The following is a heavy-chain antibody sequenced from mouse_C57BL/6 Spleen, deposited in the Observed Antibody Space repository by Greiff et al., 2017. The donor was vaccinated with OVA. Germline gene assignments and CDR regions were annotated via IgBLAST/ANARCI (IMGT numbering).Heavy chain of an antibody. CDR3: ASGGGVDY. Sequence: VKLQQPGAELVRPGSSVKLSCKASGYTFTSYWMHWVKQRPIQGLEWIGNIDPSDSETHYNQKFKDKATLTVDKSSSTAYMQLSSLTSEDSAVYYCASGGGVDYWGQGTTLTVSS. CDR1: GYTFTSYW. V-gene: IGHV1-52*01. CDR2: IDPSDSET. J-gene: IGHJ2*01.